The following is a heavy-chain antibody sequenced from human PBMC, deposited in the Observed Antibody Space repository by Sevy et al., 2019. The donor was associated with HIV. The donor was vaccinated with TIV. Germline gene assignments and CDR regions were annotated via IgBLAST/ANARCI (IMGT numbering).Heavy chain of an antibody. J-gene: IGHJ3*02. D-gene: IGHD3-22*01. CDR3: ASLSGYYYDSSRYYNTDAFDI. Sequence: ASVKVSCKASGYTFTDYFMHWVRQAPGQGLEWMGWINPNGGGTNYAQRFRGRVTMTRDTSISTAYMELSRLRSDDTAVYYCASLSGYYYDSSRYYNTDAFDIWGQGTMVTVSS. CDR2: INPNGGGT. CDR1: GYTFTDYF. V-gene: IGHV1-2*02.